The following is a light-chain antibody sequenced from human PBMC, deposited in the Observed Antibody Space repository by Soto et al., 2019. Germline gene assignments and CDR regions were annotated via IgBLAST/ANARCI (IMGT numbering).Light chain of an antibody. CDR1: QSVLHSSDNKNY. V-gene: IGKV4-1*01. CDR3: QQFYCFPIT. CDR2: WAS. Sequence: DIVMTQSPDSLAVSLGERATINCQSSQSVLHSSDNKNYLAWYQQKPGQPPNLLISWASTRDSGVPDRFSGSGSVKYFTLNIDSLQAEDVEVYYCQQFYCFPITFGQGTRMEMK. J-gene: IGKJ5*01.